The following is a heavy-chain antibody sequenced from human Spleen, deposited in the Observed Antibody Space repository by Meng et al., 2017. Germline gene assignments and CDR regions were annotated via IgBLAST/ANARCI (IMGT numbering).Heavy chain of an antibody. Sequence: QVQLVESGGGLVKPGVSLRLSCAASGFTFSDYYMSWIRQAPGKGLEWISYISTSGNTIYYTDSVKGRFAISRDNAKNSLYLQMSSLRAEDTAVYYCARGFNGGNSGAFGYWGQGALVTVSS. CDR2: ISTSGNTI. CDR3: ARGFNGGNSGAFGY. D-gene: IGHD4-23*01. J-gene: IGHJ4*02. CDR1: GFTFSDYY. V-gene: IGHV3-11*01.